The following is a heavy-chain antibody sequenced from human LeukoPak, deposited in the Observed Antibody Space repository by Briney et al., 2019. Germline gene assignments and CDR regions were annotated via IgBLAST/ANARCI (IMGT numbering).Heavy chain of an antibody. CDR2: IYVGGTT. CDR3: ARDPGGSYYFDY. Sequence: GGSLRLSCAASGFTVSSNYMSWVRQAPGKGLEWVSVIYVGGTTYYADSVKGRFTISRDISKNTLFLQMNSLRVEDTAVYYCARDPGGSYYFDYWGQGTLVTVSP. V-gene: IGHV3-53*01. D-gene: IGHD1-26*01. J-gene: IGHJ4*02. CDR1: GFTVSSNY.